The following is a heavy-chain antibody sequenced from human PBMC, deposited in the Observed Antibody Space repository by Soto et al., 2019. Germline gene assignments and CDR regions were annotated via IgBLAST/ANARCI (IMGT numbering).Heavy chain of an antibody. CDR2: VIPIFSIV. V-gene: IGHV1-69*01. D-gene: IGHD3-3*01. CDR1: GGTFSNSP. CDR3: ARGRTIFGVVNFDY. J-gene: IGHJ4*02. Sequence: QVQLVQSGAEVKRPGSPVKVSCKASGGTFSNSPIAWVRLAPGQGLEWMGGVIPIFSIVKYAQKFQGRVTFTADDSTSTAYMELSSLTSEDTAVYYCARGRTIFGVVNFDYWGQGTLVTVSS.